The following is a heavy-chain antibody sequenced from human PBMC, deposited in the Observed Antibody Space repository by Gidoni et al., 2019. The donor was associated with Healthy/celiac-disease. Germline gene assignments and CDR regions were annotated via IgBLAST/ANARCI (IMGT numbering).Heavy chain of an antibody. CDR3: ARLIYGDHLGMDV. CDR2: IYYSGST. CDR1: GGSISSYY. D-gene: IGHD4-17*01. V-gene: IGHV4-59*01. J-gene: IGHJ6*02. Sequence: QVQLQESGPGLVKPSETLSLPCTVSGGSISSYYWSWIRQPPGKGLEWIGYIYYSGSTNYNPSLKSRVTISVDTSKNQFSLKLSSVTAADTAVYYCARLIYGDHLGMDVWGQGTTVTVSS.